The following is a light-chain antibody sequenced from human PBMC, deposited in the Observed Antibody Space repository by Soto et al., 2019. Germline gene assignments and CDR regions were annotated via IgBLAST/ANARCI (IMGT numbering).Light chain of an antibody. CDR3: CSIVGGFTWV. V-gene: IGLV2-11*01. CDR1: SSDVGGYKY. J-gene: IGLJ3*02. Sequence: QSVLTQPRSVSGSPGQSVTLSCTGASSDVGGYKYVSWYQHHPGKAPKLMIWDADKRHSGVPDRFSGSKSGNTASLTISGLKAEYDGDDSCCSIVGGFTWVFGGGTKLTVL. CDR2: DAD.